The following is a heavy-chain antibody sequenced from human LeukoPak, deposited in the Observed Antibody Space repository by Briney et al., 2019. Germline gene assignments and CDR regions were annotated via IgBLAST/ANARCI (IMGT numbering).Heavy chain of an antibody. J-gene: IGHJ3*02. CDR3: ARRYCSSTSCYKGNAFDI. V-gene: IGHV4-61*02. Sequence: PSETLPLTCTVSGGSISSGSYYWSWIRQPAGKGLEWIGRIYTSGSTNYNPSLKSRVTISVDTSKNQFSLKLSSVTAADTAVYYCARRYCSSTSCYKGNAFDIWGQGTMVTVSS. CDR2: IYTSGST. D-gene: IGHD2-2*02. CDR1: GGSISSGSYY.